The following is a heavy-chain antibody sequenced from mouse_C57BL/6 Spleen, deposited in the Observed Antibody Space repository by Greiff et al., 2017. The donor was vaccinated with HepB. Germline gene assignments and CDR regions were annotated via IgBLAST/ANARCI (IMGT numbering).Heavy chain of an antibody. Sequence: QVQLKQPGAELVKPGASVKLSCKASGYTFTSYWMHWVKQRPGQGLEWIGMIHPNSGSTNYNEKFKSKATLTVDKSSSTAYMQLSSLTSEDSAVYYCARKDSSGYVPAYWGQGTLVTVSA. CDR1: GYTFTSYW. CDR2: IHPNSGST. CDR3: ARKDSSGYVPAY. V-gene: IGHV1-64*01. D-gene: IGHD3-2*02. J-gene: IGHJ3*01.